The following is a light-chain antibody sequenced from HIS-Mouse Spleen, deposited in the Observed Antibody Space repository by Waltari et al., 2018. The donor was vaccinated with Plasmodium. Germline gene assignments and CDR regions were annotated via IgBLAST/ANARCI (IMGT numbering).Light chain of an antibody. Sequence: ATLYCRDSQSVSSNIAWYQQKPGQAPRLLIYGASTRATRIPARFSGSGSGTEFTLTISSLQSEDFAVYYCQQYNNWPAWTFGQGTKVEIK. CDR2: GAS. CDR1: QSVSSN. J-gene: IGKJ1*01. V-gene: IGKV3-15*01. CDR3: QQYNNWPAWT.